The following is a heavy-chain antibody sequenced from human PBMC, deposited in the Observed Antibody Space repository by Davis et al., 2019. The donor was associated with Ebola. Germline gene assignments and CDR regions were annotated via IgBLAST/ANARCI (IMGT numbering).Heavy chain of an antibody. Sequence: GESLKISCAASGFTFSSNSMNWVRQAPGKGLEWVSFISSSSNYIYYADSVKGRFTVSRDNAKNSLYLQMNSLRAEDTAVYYCVREWGENWGQGTLVTVSS. CDR3: VREWGEN. CDR2: ISSSSNYI. V-gene: IGHV3-21*01. CDR1: GFTFSSNS. J-gene: IGHJ4*02. D-gene: IGHD1-26*01.